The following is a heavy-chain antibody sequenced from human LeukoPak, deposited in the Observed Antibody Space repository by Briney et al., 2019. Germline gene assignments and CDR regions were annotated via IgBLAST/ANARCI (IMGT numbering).Heavy chain of an antibody. CDR3: VKELDSSGYFDF. CDR1: GFTFRNYA. CDR2: ISGSGGST. D-gene: IGHD3-22*01. Sequence: GGSLRLSCAASGFTFRNYAMSCVRQAPGKGLEWVSAISGSGGSTYYADSVKGRFTISRDNSKNTLYLQMNSLRAEDTAVYYCVKELDSSGYFDFWGQGTLVTVSS. J-gene: IGHJ4*02. V-gene: IGHV3-23*01.